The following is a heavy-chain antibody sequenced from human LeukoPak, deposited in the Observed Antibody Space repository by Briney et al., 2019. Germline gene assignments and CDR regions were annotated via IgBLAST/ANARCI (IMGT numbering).Heavy chain of an antibody. CDR3: ARAAARDYYYDSSGYYDY. CDR2: IYYSGSA. J-gene: IGHJ4*02. Sequence: SETLSLNCTVSNGSMSSYFWSWIRQPPGKGLEWIGYIYYSGSANFNPSLKSRVTISVDTSKNQFSLRLSSVTAADTAVYYCARAAARDYYYDSSGYYDYWGQGTLVTVSS. D-gene: IGHD3-22*01. CDR1: NGSMSSYF. V-gene: IGHV4-59*01.